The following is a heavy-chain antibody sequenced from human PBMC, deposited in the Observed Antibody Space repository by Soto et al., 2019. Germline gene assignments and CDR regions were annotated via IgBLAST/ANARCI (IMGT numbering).Heavy chain of an antibody. J-gene: IGHJ4*02. Sequence: QVQLVESGGGVVQTGRSLRLSCAASGFTFSSYGMHWVRQAPGKGLEWVAVISYDGSNKYYADSVKGRFTISRDNSKNTLYLQMNSLRAEDTAVYYCAKVLLWYGEFPVDYWGQGSLVTVSS. CDR1: GFTFSSYG. D-gene: IGHD3-10*01. CDR3: AKVLLWYGEFPVDY. CDR2: ISYDGSNK. V-gene: IGHV3-30*18.